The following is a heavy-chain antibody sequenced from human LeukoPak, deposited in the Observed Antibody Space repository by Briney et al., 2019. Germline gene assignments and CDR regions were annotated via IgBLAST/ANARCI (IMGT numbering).Heavy chain of an antibody. CDR3: AKDIRVGGYYYYGMDV. CDR1: GFTFDDYA. J-gene: IGHJ6*02. V-gene: IGHV3-9*01. Sequence: GGSLRLSCAASGFTFDDYAMHWVRQAPGKGLEWVSGISWNSGSIGYADSVKGRFTISRDNAKNSLYLQMNSLRAEDTALYYCAKDIRVGGYYYYGMDVWGQGTTVTVSS. D-gene: IGHD1-26*01. CDR2: ISWNSGSI.